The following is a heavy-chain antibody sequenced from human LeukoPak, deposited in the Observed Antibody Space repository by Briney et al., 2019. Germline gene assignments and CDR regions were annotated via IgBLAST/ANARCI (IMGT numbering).Heavy chain of an antibody. CDR1: GGTFTGYY. CDR3: ARSGEYSSSYMDV. Sequence: ASVKVSCKASGGTFTGYYMHWVRQAPGQGLEWMGWINPNSGGTNYAQKFQGRVTMTRDTSISTAYMELSRLRSDDTAVYYCARSGEYSSSYMDVWGKGTTVTVSS. CDR2: INPNSGGT. J-gene: IGHJ6*03. V-gene: IGHV1-2*02. D-gene: IGHD6-6*01.